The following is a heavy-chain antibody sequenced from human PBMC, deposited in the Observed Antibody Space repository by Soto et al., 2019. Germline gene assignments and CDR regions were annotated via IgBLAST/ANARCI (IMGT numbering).Heavy chain of an antibody. CDR2: IRLDGSER. CDR1: GFSFSSYW. J-gene: IGHJ4*02. D-gene: IGHD5-18*01. V-gene: IGHV3-7*05. Sequence: GGSLRLSCAASGFSFSSYWMTWVRQAPGKGLEWVANIRLDGSERYYVASVKGRFTISRDNAKNSLYLQMNSLRAEDTALYYCARGGTAMEDWGQGTLVTVSS. CDR3: ARGGTAMED.